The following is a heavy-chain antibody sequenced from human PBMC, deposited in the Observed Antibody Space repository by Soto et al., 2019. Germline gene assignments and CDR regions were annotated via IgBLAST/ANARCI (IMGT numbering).Heavy chain of an antibody. V-gene: IGHV4-4*02. CDR1: SGSISSSNW. CDR3: ATDSSSDYYYYMDV. J-gene: IGHJ6*03. CDR2: IYHSGST. Sequence: SETLSLTCAVSSGSISSSNWWNWGRQPPGKGLEWIGEIYHSGSTNYNPSLKSRVTISVDKSKNQFSLKLSSVTAADTAVYYCATDSSSDYYYYMDVWGKGTTVTVSS. D-gene: IGHD6-6*01.